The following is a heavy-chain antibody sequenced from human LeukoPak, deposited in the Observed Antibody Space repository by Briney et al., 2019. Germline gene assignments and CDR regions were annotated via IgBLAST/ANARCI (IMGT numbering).Heavy chain of an antibody. D-gene: IGHD2/OR15-2a*01. Sequence: PGGSLRLSCAASGFTFSSYGMHWVRQAPGKGLEWVAVIRYDGSNKYYVDSVKGRFTISRDNSKNTLYLQMNNLRAEDTAVYYCVSFYEAYWGRGTLATVSS. CDR1: GFTFSSYG. J-gene: IGHJ4*02. V-gene: IGHV3-33*01. CDR3: VSFYEAY. CDR2: IRYDGSNK.